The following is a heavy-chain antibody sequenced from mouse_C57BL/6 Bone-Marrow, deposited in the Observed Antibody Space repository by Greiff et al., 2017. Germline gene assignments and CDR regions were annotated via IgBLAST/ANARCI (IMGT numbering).Heavy chain of an antibody. J-gene: IGHJ3*01. V-gene: IGHV2-5*01. CDR3: APHYHGYGGFGY. D-gene: IGHD2-2*01. CDR1: GFSLTSYG. Sequence: QVQLQQSGPGLVQPSPSLSITCTVSGFSLTSYGVHWVRQSPGKGLEWLGVIWRGGSTDYNAAFMSRLSITKDNSKSQVFFKMNSLQADDTAMYYCAPHYHGYGGFGYWGQGTLVTVSA. CDR2: IWRGGST.